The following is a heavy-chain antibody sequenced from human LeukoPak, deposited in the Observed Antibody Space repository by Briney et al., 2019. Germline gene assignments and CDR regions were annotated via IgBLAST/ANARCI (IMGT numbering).Heavy chain of an antibody. CDR3: ARGMGFDP. CDR2: MNANSGKT. Sequence: ASVKVSCKASGGTFSSYAISWVRQATGQGLEWMGWMNANSGKTGYAQKFQGRVTTTRSTSIRTAYMELSSLRSEDTAVYYCARGMGFDPWGQGTLVTVSS. J-gene: IGHJ5*02. D-gene: IGHD5-24*01. V-gene: IGHV1-8*02. CDR1: GGTFSSYA.